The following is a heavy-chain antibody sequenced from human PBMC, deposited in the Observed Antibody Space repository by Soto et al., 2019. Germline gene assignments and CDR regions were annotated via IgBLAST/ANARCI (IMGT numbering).Heavy chain of an antibody. J-gene: IGHJ4*02. CDR2: IISSSSDT. Sequence: QVQLVESGGGLVKPGGSLRLSCTVSGFIFSDYYMSWIRQTPGKGLEWISHIISSSSDTDYADSVKGRFTISRDNARNSLYLQMNSLRVEDTAVYYCARHHIGYWGQGTLVTVSS. V-gene: IGHV3-11*05. CDR3: ARHHIGY. CDR1: GFIFSDYY.